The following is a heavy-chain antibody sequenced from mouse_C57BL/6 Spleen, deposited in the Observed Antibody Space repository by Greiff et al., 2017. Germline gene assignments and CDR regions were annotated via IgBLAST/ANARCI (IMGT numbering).Heavy chain of an antibody. CDR2: IDPSDSST. Sequence: QVQLQQPGAELVKPGASVKLSCKASGYTFTSYWMQWVKQRPGQGLEWIGEIDPSDSSTNYNQKFKGKATLTVDTSSSTAYMQLSSLTSEDAAVDYCARGGPHYFDYWGQGTTLTVSS. J-gene: IGHJ2*01. CDR3: ARGGPHYFDY. V-gene: IGHV1-50*01. D-gene: IGHD3-3*01. CDR1: GYTFTSYW.